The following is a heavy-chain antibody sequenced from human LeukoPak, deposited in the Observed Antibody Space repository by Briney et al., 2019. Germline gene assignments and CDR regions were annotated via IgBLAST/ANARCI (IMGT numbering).Heavy chain of an antibody. J-gene: IGHJ4*02. D-gene: IGHD3-16*02. CDR2: ISGSSITI. Sequence: GGSLRLSCAAAGLTFTSYRMNGVRQAPGKGLEWVSYISGSSITIYYADSVKGRFTISRDNAKDSLYLQMNSLRDDDTAVYYSARDIGRLTQYYFDYWGQGTLVTVSS. V-gene: IGHV3-48*02. CDR1: GLTFTSYR. CDR3: ARDIGRLTQYYFDY.